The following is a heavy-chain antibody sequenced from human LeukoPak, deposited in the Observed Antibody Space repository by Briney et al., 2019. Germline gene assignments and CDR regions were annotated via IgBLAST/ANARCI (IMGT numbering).Heavy chain of an antibody. V-gene: IGHV4-4*07. CDR2: IYTSENT. CDR3: AREGDYGDYSKSFYYMDV. Sequence: PSETLSLTCTVSGGYIGSYYWSWIRQPAGKGLEWIGRIYTSENTDYNPSLKSRVTMSVDMSMSQFSLRLTSVTAADTAVYYCAREGDYGDYSKSFYYMDVWGKGTTVTVSS. D-gene: IGHD4-17*01. J-gene: IGHJ6*03. CDR1: GGYIGSYY.